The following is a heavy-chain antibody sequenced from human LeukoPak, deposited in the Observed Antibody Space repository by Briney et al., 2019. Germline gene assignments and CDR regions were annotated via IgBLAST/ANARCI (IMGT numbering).Heavy chain of an antibody. V-gene: IGHV3-74*01. D-gene: IGHD2-15*01. CDR3: ARGPVGLSALDS. CDR1: GFTFSNYW. J-gene: IGHJ4*02. Sequence: QPGGSLRLSCAASGFTFSNYWMHWVRQVPGQGLVWVSRRDSDGTGTVYPDSVKGRFTISRDNAKNMLYLQMNSLRAEDTAVYFCARGPVGLSALDSWGQGTLVTVSS. CDR2: RDSDGTGT.